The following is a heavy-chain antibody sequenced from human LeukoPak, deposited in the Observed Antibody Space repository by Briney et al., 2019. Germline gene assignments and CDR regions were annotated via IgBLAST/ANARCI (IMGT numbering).Heavy chain of an antibody. CDR2: ISSSSSST. Sequence: GGSLRLSCAASGFTFSSYEMNWVRQAPGKGLEWISYISSSSSSTIYADSVKGRFTISRDNAKNSLYLQMNSLRVEDAAVYYCAKSPSNWARFDYWGQGSLVTFSS. J-gene: IGHJ4*02. CDR1: GFTFSSYE. D-gene: IGHD7-27*01. CDR3: AKSPSNWARFDY. V-gene: IGHV3-48*03.